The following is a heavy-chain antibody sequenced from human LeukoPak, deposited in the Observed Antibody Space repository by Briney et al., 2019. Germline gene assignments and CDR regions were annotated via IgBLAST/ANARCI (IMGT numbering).Heavy chain of an antibody. J-gene: IGHJ3*02. CDR2: INPNSGGT. CDR1: GYTFTGYY. CDR3: ASTTYSSSWYEDAFDI. Sequence: ASVKVSCKASGYTFTGYYMHWVRQAPGQGLEWMGRINPNSGGTNYAQKFQGRVTMTRDTSISTAYMELSRLRSDDTAVYYCASTTYSSSWYEDAFDIWGLGTMVTVSS. V-gene: IGHV1-2*06. D-gene: IGHD6-13*01.